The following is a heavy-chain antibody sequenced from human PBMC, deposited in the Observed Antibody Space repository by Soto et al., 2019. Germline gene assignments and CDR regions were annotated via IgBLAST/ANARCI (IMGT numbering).Heavy chain of an antibody. J-gene: IGHJ6*02. CDR1: GFTFSSYA. D-gene: IGHD7-27*01. CDR2: ISGSGGST. CDR3: ARDSNWGGFPYYYYGMDV. V-gene: IGHV3-23*01. Sequence: PGGSLRLSCAASGFTFSSYAMSWVRQAPGKGLEWVSAISGSGGSTYYADSVKGRFTISRDNSKNTLYLQMNSLRAEDTAVYYCARDSNWGGFPYYYYGMDVWGQGTTVT.